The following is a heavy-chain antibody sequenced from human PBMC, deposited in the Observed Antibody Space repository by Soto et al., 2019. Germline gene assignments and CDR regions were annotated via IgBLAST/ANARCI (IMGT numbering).Heavy chain of an antibody. J-gene: IGHJ6*02. Sequence: GGSLRLSCVASGFTFSSYGMHWVRQAPGKGLEWVAAICCSGGSTYYADSVKGRFTISRDNSKNTLYLQMNSLRAEDTAVYYCAKVPLPRVAYYYGMDVWGQGTTVTVS. CDR1: GFTFSSYG. V-gene: IGHV3-23*01. CDR3: AKVPLPRVAYYYGMDV. CDR2: ICCSGGST. D-gene: IGHD2-15*01.